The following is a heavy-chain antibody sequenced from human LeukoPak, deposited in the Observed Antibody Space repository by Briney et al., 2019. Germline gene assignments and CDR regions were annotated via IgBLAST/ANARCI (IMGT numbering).Heavy chain of an antibody. J-gene: IGHJ4*02. CDR2: INPSGGST. Sequence: ASVKVSCKASGYTFTSYYMHWVRQAPGQGLEWMGIINPSGGSTSYAQKFQGRVTITADESTSTAYMELSSLRSEDTAVYYCARGRVEMATRTSFDYWGQGTLVTVSS. D-gene: IGHD5-24*01. CDR1: GYTFTSYY. CDR3: ARGRVEMATRTSFDY. V-gene: IGHV1-46*01.